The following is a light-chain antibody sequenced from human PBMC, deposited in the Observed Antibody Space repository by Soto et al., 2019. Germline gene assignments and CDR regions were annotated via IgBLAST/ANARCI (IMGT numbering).Light chain of an antibody. CDR2: DAY. CDR1: QSVRGY. CDR3: RRRSAWPLT. V-gene: IGKV3-11*01. J-gene: IGKJ4*01. Sequence: EILFTQSPATLSLSPGERATLSCRASQSVRGYLAWYQQKLGQPPRILIYDAYNRDTGVPARFSGSGSGADFTLTISRLEPEDFEVYYCRRRSAWPLTFGGGTKVDIK.